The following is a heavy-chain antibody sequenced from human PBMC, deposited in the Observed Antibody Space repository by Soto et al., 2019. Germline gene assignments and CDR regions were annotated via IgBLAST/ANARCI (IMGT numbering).Heavy chain of an antibody. CDR2: IYHSGST. Sequence: PSETLSLTCAVSGGSISSTNWWRWVRQPPGKGLEWIGEIYHSGSTNYNPSLKGRVTISVDKSKNQFSLKLDSVTAADTAVYYCVRATHTNYVDYWGQGTLVTVSS. J-gene: IGHJ4*02. D-gene: IGHD4-4*01. V-gene: IGHV4-4*02. CDR1: GGSISSTNW. CDR3: VRATHTNYVDY.